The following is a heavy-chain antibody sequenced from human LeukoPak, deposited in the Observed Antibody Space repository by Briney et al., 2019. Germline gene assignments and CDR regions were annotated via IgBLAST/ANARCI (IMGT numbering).Heavy chain of an antibody. J-gene: IGHJ5*02. CDR1: GFSFSSFA. CDR3: TKDPNGDYIGAFDP. D-gene: IGHD4-17*01. V-gene: IGHV3-23*01. Sequence: GGPLRLSCAASGFSFSSFAMTWVRQAPGKGLEGVSSITGGHYATYNTDSVKGRFTISRDNAKNTLYLQMNSLRADDTAIYYCTKDPNGDYIGAFDPWGQGTLVTVSS. CDR2: ITGGHYAT.